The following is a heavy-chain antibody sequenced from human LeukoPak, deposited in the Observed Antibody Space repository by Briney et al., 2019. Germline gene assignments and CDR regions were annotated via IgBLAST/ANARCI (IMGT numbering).Heavy chain of an antibody. J-gene: IGHJ6*02. Sequence: SLKVSCTASGGTFSSYAISWVRQAPGQGLEWMGGIIPIFGTANYAQKFQGRVTITADESTSTAYMELSSLRSEDTAVYYCARDSRGYCSGGSCYGMDVWGQGTTVTVSS. CDR1: GGTFSSYA. CDR3: ARDSRGYCSGGSCYGMDV. D-gene: IGHD2-15*01. CDR2: IIPIFGTA. V-gene: IGHV1-69*13.